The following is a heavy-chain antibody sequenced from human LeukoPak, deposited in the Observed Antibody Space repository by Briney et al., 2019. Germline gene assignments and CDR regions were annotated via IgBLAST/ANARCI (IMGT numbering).Heavy chain of an antibody. J-gene: IGHJ6*02. V-gene: IGHV3-21*01. CDR3: ASTLRGGFHYYGMDV. CDR2: ISSSSSYI. CDR1: GFTFSSYS. Sequence: GGSLRLSCAASGFTFSSYSMNWVRQAPGKGLEWVSSISSSSSYIYYADSVKGRFTISRDNAKNSLYLQMNSLRAEDTAVYYCASTLRGGFHYYGMDVWGQGTTVTVSS. D-gene: IGHD2-15*01.